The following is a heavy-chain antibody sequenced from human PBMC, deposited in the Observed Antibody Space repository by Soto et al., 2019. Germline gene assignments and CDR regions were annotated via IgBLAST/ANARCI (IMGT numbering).Heavy chain of an antibody. D-gene: IGHD4-4*01. V-gene: IGHV3-72*01. CDR1: EFSFSDQY. J-gene: IGHJ4*02. Sequence: PGGSLRLSCTLSADSEFSFSDQYMDWVSQAPGKGLEWVGGSRNRVNNFSTAYAASLPRRFTITRDESNNTVYLHMHSLTPDDTAVYYCCRVGPCASNPDYWGQGTLVTVSS. CDR2: SRNRVNNFST. CDR3: CRVGPCASNPDY.